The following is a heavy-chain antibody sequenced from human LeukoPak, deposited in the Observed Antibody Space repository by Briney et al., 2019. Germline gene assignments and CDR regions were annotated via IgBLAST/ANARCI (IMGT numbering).Heavy chain of an antibody. V-gene: IGHV4-59*11. CDR2: IYYSGST. D-gene: IGHD6-6*01. CDR1: GGSISSHY. CDR3: ARLYSSSLGNYYYYYYMDV. Sequence: SETLSLTCTVSGGSISSHYWSSIRQPPGKGLEWIGYIYYSGSTNYNPSLKSRVTISVDTSKNQFSLKLSSVTAADTAVYYCARLYSSSLGNYYYYYYMDVWGKGTTVTVSS. J-gene: IGHJ6*03.